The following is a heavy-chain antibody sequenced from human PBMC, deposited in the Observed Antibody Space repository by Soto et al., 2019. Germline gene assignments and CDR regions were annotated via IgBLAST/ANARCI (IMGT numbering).Heavy chain of an antibody. J-gene: IGHJ4*02. CDR2: IYYSGST. D-gene: IGHD1-26*01. CDR1: GGSIRSYY. Sequence: TSETLSLTCTVSGGSIRSYYLSWIRQPPGKGLEWIGYIYYSGSTNYNPSLKSRVTISVDTSKNQFSLKLSSVTAADTAVYYCARRYGSAIDYWGQGTLVTVSS. CDR3: ARRYGSAIDY. V-gene: IGHV4-59*08.